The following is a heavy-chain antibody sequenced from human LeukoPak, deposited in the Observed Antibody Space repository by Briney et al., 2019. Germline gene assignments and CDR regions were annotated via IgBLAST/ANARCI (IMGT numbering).Heavy chain of an antibody. CDR1: GFTFSSYS. CDR2: ISSSTYI. CDR3: ARSTLGARWAFDI. Sequence: PGGSLRLSCAASGFTFSSYSMTWVRQAPGKGLEWVSSISSSTYIYYADSVKGRFTISRDNAKNSLYLQMNSLRAEDTAVYFCARSTLGARWAFDIWGQGTMVTVSS. J-gene: IGHJ3*02. V-gene: IGHV3-21*01. D-gene: IGHD1-26*01.